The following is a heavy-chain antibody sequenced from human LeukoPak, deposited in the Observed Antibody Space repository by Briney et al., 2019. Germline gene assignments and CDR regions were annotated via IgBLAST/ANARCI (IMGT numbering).Heavy chain of an antibody. J-gene: IGHJ6*02. CDR1: GFTFSSYD. V-gene: IGHV3-30*18. Sequence: PGGSLRLSCAASGFTFSSYDMHWVRQAPGKGLEWVAVISYDGSNKYYADSVKGRFTISRDNSKNTLYLQMNSLRAEDTAVYYCAKDAYYYDSSGYYELDYYYYYGMDVWGQGTTVTVSS. D-gene: IGHD3-22*01. CDR2: ISYDGSNK. CDR3: AKDAYYYDSSGYYELDYYYYYGMDV.